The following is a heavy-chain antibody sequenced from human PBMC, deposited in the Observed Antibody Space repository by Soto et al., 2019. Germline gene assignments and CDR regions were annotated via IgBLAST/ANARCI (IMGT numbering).Heavy chain of an antibody. D-gene: IGHD6-19*01. CDR1: GGSISSYY. CDR2: IYYSGST. Sequence: SETLSLTCTVSGGSISSYYWSWIRQPPGKGLEWIGYIYYSGSTNYNPSLKSRVTISVDTSKNQFSLKLSSVTAADTAVYYCARNVAGIFDYWGQGTLVTVSS. V-gene: IGHV4-59*01. CDR3: ARNVAGIFDY. J-gene: IGHJ4*02.